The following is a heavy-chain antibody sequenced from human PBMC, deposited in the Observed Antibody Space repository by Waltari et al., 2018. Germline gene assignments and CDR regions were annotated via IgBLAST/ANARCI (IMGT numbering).Heavy chain of an antibody. J-gene: IGHJ4*02. Sequence: EVQLVESGGALVQPGGSLKLSCAASGLIFSDYAMHWVRQASGKGLDWVGRIRSRTKGGATAYAESVQGRFTISRDDSKNTAYLEMNSLKTDDTAVYYCIRPFEMGIDWGQGTLVTVSS. CDR1: GLIFSDYA. CDR2: IRSRTKGGAT. D-gene: IGHD7-27*01. V-gene: IGHV3-73*01. CDR3: IRPFEMGID.